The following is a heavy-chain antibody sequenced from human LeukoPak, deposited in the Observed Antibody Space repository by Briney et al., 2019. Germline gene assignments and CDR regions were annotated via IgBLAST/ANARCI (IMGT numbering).Heavy chain of an antibody. J-gene: IGHJ4*02. CDR2: IYYNGST. D-gene: IGHD3/OR15-3a*01. V-gene: IGHV4-59*08. CDR1: GGAITNYY. Sequence: SETLSLTYTVSGGAITNYYWSWIRQPPGKGLEWIGYIYYNGSTKSNPSLKSRVAISVDTSKNQFSLQLTSVTATDTGVYFCARHWTSYGDFEFWGKGTLVTISS. CDR3: ARHWTSYGDFEF.